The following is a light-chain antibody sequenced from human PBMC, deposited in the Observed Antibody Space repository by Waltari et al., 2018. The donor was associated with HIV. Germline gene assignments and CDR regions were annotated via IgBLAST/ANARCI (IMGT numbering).Light chain of an antibody. V-gene: IGLV1-40*01. Sequence: QSVLTQPPSVSGAPGQRVTISCTGSSSNIGASYEVHWYQQLPGTAPKLLRYYNNHRPFGVPDRFSGSKSGTSASLAITGLEAEDEPDYDCQSYDSRLGVLFGGGTKLTVL. CDR3: QSYDSRLGVL. CDR2: YNN. CDR1: SSNIGASYE. J-gene: IGLJ2*01.